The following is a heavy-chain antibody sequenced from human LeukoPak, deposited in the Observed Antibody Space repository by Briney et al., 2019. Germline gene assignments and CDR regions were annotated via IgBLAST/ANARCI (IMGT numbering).Heavy chain of an antibody. CDR1: GFTFSSYA. CDR2: ISGSGGST. V-gene: IGHV3-23*01. J-gene: IGHJ6*02. Sequence: GGSLRLSCAASGFTFSSYAMSWVRQAPGKGLEWVSAISGSGGSTYYADSVKGRFTISRDNSKNTLYLQMNSLRAEGTAVYYCAKGSYGSGSYPPYYGMDVWGQGTTVTVSS. D-gene: IGHD3-10*01. CDR3: AKGSYGSGSYPPYYGMDV.